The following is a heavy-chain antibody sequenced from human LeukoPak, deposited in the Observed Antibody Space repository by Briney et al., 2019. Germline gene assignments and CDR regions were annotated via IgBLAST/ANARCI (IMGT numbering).Heavy chain of an antibody. J-gene: IGHJ4*02. CDR1: GYTSTSYG. CDR2: ISAYNGNT. D-gene: IGHD3-10*01. CDR3: ARDPSRGAPSDY. V-gene: IGHV1-18*01. Sequence: ASVKVSCKASGYTSTSYGISWVRQAPGQGLEWMGWISAYNGNTNYAQELQGRVTMTTDTSTSTAYMELRSLRSDDTAVYYCARDPSRGAPSDYWGQGTLVTVSS.